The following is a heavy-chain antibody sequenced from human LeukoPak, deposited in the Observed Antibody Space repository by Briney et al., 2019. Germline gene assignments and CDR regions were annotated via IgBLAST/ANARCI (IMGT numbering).Heavy chain of an antibody. Sequence: GGPLRLSCSASGFTFSYYSMNWVRQAPGKGLEWVASISSRSSYIYYEDSLKGRFTISRDNAKYSLYLQMTGLRVEDTAMYFCARDLGDIVLEPPSIHFDLWGRGTLVTVSS. V-gene: IGHV3-21*01. CDR2: ISSRSSYI. CDR3: ARDLGDIVLEPPSIHFDL. D-gene: IGHD3-16*01. CDR1: GFTFSYYS. J-gene: IGHJ2*01.